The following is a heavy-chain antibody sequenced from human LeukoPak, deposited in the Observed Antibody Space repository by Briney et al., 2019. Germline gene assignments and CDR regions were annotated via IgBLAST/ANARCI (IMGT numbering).Heavy chain of an antibody. V-gene: IGHV1-69*04. Sequence: ASVKVSCKASGGTFSSYAISWVRQAPGQGLEWMGRIIPVLNITTYAQRFQGRVTITADTSTSTVYMELSSLRSEETAVYYCARDQGLTAPPPYGLDVWGQGTTVIVSS. D-gene: IGHD5-18*01. CDR1: GGTFSSYA. J-gene: IGHJ6*02. CDR2: IIPVLNIT. CDR3: ARDQGLTAPPPYGLDV.